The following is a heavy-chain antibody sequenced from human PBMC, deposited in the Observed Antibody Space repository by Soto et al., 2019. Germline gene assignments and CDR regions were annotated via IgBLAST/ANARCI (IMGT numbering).Heavy chain of an antibody. V-gene: IGHV3-21*01. CDR3: ARDLVWFGELLYR. D-gene: IGHD3-10*01. CDR2: ISSSSSYI. CDR1: GFTFSSYS. J-gene: IGHJ4*02. Sequence: RRLSCAASGFTFSSYSMNWVRQAPGKGLEWVSSISSSSSYIYYADSVKGRFTISRDNAKNSLYLQMNSLRAEDTAVYYCARDLVWFGELLYRWGQGTLVTVSS.